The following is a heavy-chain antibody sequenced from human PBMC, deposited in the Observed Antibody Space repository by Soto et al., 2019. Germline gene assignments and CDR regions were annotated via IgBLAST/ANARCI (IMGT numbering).Heavy chain of an antibody. CDR2: IYTSGST. Sequence: SETLSLTCTVSGGSISSYYWSWIRQPAGKGLEWIGRIYTSGSTNYNPSLKSRVTMSVDTSKNQFSLKLSSVTAADTAVYYCARESSKYYYDSSGYRFAFDIRGQGTMVTVSS. V-gene: IGHV4-4*07. D-gene: IGHD3-22*01. J-gene: IGHJ3*02. CDR3: ARESSKYYYDSSGYRFAFDI. CDR1: GGSISSYY.